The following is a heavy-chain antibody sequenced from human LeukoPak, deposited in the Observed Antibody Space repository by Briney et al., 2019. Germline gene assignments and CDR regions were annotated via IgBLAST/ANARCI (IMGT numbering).Heavy chain of an antibody. V-gene: IGHV1-69*01. J-gene: IGHJ6*03. D-gene: IGHD3-10*01. CDR3: ARGSYGPPDYYYYMDV. CDR1: GGTFSSYA. CDR2: IIPIFGTA. Sequence: GSSVKVSCKASGGTFSSYAISWVRQAPGQGLEWMGGIIPIFGTANYAQKFQGRVTITADESTSTAYMELSSLRSEDTAVYYCARGSYGPPDYYYYMDVWGKGTTVTISS.